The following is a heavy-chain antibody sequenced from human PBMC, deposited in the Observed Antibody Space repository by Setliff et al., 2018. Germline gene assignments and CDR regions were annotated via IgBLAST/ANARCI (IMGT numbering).Heavy chain of an antibody. CDR2: ISYDGSTI. Sequence: GGSLRLSCAASGFSFSSYAMHWVRQAPGEGLEWVAVISYDGSTIYYADSVKGRFTISRDNAQNSLHLQMNSLRAEDTAVYYCARGHTSMAPWGQGTLVTVSS. J-gene: IGHJ5*02. CDR1: GFSFSSYA. D-gene: IGHD5-18*01. V-gene: IGHV3-30*07. CDR3: ARGHTSMAP.